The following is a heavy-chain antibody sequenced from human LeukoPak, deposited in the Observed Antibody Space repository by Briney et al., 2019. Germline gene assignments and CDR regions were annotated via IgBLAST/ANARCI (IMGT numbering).Heavy chain of an antibody. V-gene: IGHV3-23*01. CDR1: GFAFSTYT. Sequence: PGGSLGLSCAACGFAFSTYTMNWARQAPGKGLEWVASINSGGTTTHYAFSVKGRFTISRDNSKNTLYLQMNSLRAEDTAVYYCAGYYYDSSGYYYKDYWGQGTLVTVSS. D-gene: IGHD3-22*01. CDR3: AGYYYDSSGYYYKDY. CDR2: INSGGTTT. J-gene: IGHJ4*02.